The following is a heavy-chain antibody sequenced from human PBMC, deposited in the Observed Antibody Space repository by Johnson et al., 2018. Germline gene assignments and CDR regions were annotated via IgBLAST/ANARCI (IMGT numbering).Heavy chain of an antibody. CDR2: INPSVGST. Sequence: QVQLVQSGAEVKKPGASVKVSCKASGYTFTSYYMHWVRLAPGQGLEWMGIINPSVGSTSYAQKFQGRVTMTRDTSTSTVYMELSSRGFEDSAGYYCVRLYYGDYDNQYAFDIWGQGTMVTVSS. D-gene: IGHD4-17*01. V-gene: IGHV1-46*01. CDR1: GYTFTSYY. CDR3: VRLYYGDYDNQYAFDI. J-gene: IGHJ3*02.